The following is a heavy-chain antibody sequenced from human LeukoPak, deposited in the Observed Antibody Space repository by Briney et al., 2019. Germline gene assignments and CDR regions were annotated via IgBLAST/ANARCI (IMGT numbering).Heavy chain of an antibody. Sequence: SETLSLTCTVSGGSISGYYWSWIRQPPGKGPEGIGYIYYSGSTKYSPSLESRVAMSVDTSKNQFSLTLTSVTAADTAVYYCARFRDYNDYWGQGTLVTVSS. CDR1: GGSISGYY. CDR3: ARFRDYNDY. CDR2: IYYSGST. V-gene: IGHV4-59*03. D-gene: IGHD3-16*01. J-gene: IGHJ4*02.